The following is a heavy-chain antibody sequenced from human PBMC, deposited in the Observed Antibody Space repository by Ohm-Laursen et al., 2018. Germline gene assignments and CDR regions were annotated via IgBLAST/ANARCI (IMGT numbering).Heavy chain of an antibody. J-gene: IGHJ4*02. CDR2: IDTSSRGI. D-gene: IGHD6-6*01. Sequence: SLRLSCAASGFSLSRYSMNWVRQAPGKGLQWVSYIDTSSRGIYSADSVKGRFTISRDNAKNSLYLQMNSLRAEDTAVYYCARERIAARRGDFDYWGQGTLVTVSS. CDR3: ARERIAARRGDFDY. V-gene: IGHV3-48*01. CDR1: GFSLSRYS.